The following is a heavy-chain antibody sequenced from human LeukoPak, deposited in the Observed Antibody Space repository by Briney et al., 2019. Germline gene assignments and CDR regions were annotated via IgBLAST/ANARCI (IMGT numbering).Heavy chain of an antibody. CDR2: ISYDGSNK. Sequence: AGSLRLSCAASGFTFSSYSMHWVRQAAGKGLEWVAVISYDGSNKYHADSVEGRFTVSRDNSKNTLYLQMDSLRAEDTAVYYCARGGRAFDIWGQRTTVTVSS. J-gene: IGHJ3*02. CDR3: ARGGRAFDI. CDR1: GFTFSSYS. D-gene: IGHD2-15*01. V-gene: IGHV3-30-3*01.